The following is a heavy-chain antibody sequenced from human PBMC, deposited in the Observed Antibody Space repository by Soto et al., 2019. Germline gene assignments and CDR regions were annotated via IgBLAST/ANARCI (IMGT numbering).Heavy chain of an antibody. Sequence: ASVKVSWKASGYTFTSYGISWVRQAPGQGLEWMGWISAYNGNTNYAQKLQGRVTMTTDTSTSTAYMELRSLRSDDTAVYYCAGDIVGEVWSGSYYYYGMDVWGQGTTVTVSS. J-gene: IGHJ6*02. CDR2: ISAYNGNT. D-gene: IGHD3-3*01. CDR3: AGDIVGEVWSGSYYYYGMDV. V-gene: IGHV1-18*01. CDR1: GYTFTSYG.